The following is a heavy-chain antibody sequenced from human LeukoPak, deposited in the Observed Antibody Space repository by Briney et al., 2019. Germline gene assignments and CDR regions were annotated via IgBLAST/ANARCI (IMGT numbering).Heavy chain of an antibody. D-gene: IGHD5-12*01. CDR1: TLTFSDAW. Sequence: GESLRLSCAASTLTFSDAWMSWVRQAPGKGLEWVGLIKSKSFGGTTDYAAAVKGRFTISRDDSKSTLFLQMDSLKTEDTAVYYCATDYSGYDAFDIWGLGTMVIVSS. CDR3: ATDYSGYDAFDI. V-gene: IGHV3-15*01. CDR2: IKSKSFGGTT. J-gene: IGHJ3*02.